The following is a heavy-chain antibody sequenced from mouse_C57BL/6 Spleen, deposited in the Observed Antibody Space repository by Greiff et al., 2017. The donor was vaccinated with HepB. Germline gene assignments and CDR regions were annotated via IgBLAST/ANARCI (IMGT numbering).Heavy chain of an antibody. CDR1: GYTFTSYT. V-gene: IGHV1-4*01. Sequence: QVQLQQSGAELARPGASVKMSCKASGYTFTSYTMHWVKQRPGQGLEWIGYINPSSGYTKYNQKFQDKATLTADKSSSTAYMQLSSLTSEDSAVYYCARSYYDYEGAMDYWGQGTSVTVSS. CDR2: INPSSGYT. D-gene: IGHD2-4*01. CDR3: ARSYYDYEGAMDY. J-gene: IGHJ4*01.